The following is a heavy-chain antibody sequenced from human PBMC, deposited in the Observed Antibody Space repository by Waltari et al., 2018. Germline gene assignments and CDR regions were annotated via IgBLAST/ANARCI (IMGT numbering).Heavy chain of an antibody. CDR2: ISGSGGST. V-gene: IGHV3-23*01. CDR3: AKDHRPGYSGYDGAGY. J-gene: IGHJ4*02. Sequence: GKGLEWVSAISGSGGSTYYADSVKGRFTISRDNSKNTLYLQMNSLRAEDTAVYYCAKDHRPGYSGYDGAGYWGQGTLVTVSS. D-gene: IGHD5-12*01.